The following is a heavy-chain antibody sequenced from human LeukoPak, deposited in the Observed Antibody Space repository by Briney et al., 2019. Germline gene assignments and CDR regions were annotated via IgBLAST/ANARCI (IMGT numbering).Heavy chain of an antibody. V-gene: IGHV4-59*12. D-gene: IGHD2-15*01. Sequence: SETLSLTCTVSGGSISSYYWSWIRQPPGKGLEWIGYIYYNGSTNYNPSLKSRVTISVDTSKNQFSLKLSSVTAADTAVYYCARRPRVNKGDCSGGSCRRGQYYYYMDVWGKGTTVTISS. CDR3: ARRPRVNKGDCSGGSCRRGQYYYYMDV. J-gene: IGHJ6*03. CDR2: IYYNGST. CDR1: GGSISSYY.